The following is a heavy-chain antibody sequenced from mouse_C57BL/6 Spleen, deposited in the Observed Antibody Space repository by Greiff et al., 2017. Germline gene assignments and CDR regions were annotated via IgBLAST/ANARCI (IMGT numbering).Heavy chain of an antibody. V-gene: IGHV1-55*01. D-gene: IGHD1-1*01. CDR3: ARRTVGGYFGG. CDR1: GYTFTSYW. CDR2: LYPGSGST. Sequence: QVQLQQPGAELVKPGASVTMSCKASGYTFTSYWITWVKQRPGQGLEWIGGLYPGSGSTNYNEKFKSKSTLAVDTSASTAYMQLSSLTSADSAVYYCARRTVGGYFGGWGTGTTVTVSS. J-gene: IGHJ1*03.